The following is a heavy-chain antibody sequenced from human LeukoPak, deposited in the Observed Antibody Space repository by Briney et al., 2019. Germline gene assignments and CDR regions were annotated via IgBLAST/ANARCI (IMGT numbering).Heavy chain of an antibody. CDR1: GFTFSSYW. D-gene: IGHD2-8*02. Sequence: GLSLRLSCAASGFTFSSYWMHWVRQAPGEGLVWVSRINSDGSTTNYADSMKGRFTISRDNAKNTLYLQMNSLRDEDTAVYYCAREFRVLPDIWGQGTMVTVSS. J-gene: IGHJ3*02. V-gene: IGHV3-74*01. CDR3: AREFRVLPDI. CDR2: INSDGSTT.